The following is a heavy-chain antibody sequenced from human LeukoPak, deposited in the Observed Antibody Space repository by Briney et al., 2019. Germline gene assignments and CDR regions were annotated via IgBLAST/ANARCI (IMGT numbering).Heavy chain of an antibody. V-gene: IGHV3-48*01. D-gene: IGHD2-2*01. CDR2: ISSSSSTI. Sequence: GGSLRLSCAASGFTFSSYSMNWVRQAPGKGLEWVSYISSSSSTIYYADSVKGRFTISRDNAKNSLYLQMNSLRAEDTAVYYCARDLIVVVPAATRHYYYGMDVWGQGTTVTVSS. CDR3: ARDLIVVVPAATRHYYYGMDV. J-gene: IGHJ6*02. CDR1: GFTFSSYS.